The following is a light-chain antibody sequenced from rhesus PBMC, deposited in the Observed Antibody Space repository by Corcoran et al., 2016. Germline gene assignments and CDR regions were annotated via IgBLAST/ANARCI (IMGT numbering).Light chain of an antibody. CDR3: LQYNSDPYS. CDR2: YAS. CDR1: QGISSY. Sequence: DIQMTQSPSSLSASVGDRVTITCRASQGISSYLSWYQVKPGKTPKLLFSYASTLQSGVPSRFSGSGSGTDFTLTISNLQPEDFATYYCLQYNSDPYSFGQGTKVEIK. J-gene: IGKJ2*01. V-gene: IGKV1-43*02.